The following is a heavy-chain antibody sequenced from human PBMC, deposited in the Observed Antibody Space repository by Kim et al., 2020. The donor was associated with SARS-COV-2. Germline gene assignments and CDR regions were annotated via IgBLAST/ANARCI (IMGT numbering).Heavy chain of an antibody. CDR2: FDPEDGET. CDR1: GYTLTELS. V-gene: IGHV1-24*01. D-gene: IGHD6-6*01. CDR3: ATVTIAARGDWYYFDY. Sequence: ASVKVSCKVSGYTLTELSMHWVRQAPGKGLEWMGGFDPEDGETIYAQKFQGTVTMTEDTSTDTAYMELSSLRSEDTAVYYCATVTIAARGDWYYFDYWGQGTLVTVSS. J-gene: IGHJ4*02.